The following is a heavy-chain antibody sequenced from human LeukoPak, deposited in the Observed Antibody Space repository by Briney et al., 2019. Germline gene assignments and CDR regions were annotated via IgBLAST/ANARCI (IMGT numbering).Heavy chain of an antibody. CDR3: ARKRRLAWGLD. CDR2: MNPNSGNT. D-gene: IGHD3-16*01. CDR1: GYTFTSYD. J-gene: IGHJ4*02. V-gene: IGHV1-8*01. Sequence: ASVKVSCKASGYTFTSYDINWVRQATGQGLEWMGWMNPNSGNTGYAHKFQGRVTMTRNTSISTAYMELSSLRSEDTAVYYCARKRRLAWGLDWGQGTPVTASS.